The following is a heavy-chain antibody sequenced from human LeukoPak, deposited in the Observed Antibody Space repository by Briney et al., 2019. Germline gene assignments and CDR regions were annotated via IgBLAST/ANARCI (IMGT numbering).Heavy chain of an antibody. D-gene: IGHD5-18*01. Sequence: PSETLSLTCAVYGGSFSGYYWSWIRQPPGKGLEWIGEINHSGSTNYNPSLKSRVTISVDTSKNQFSLKLSSVTAADTAVYYCARGVGGYSYGFKLTYFDYWGQGTLVTVSS. V-gene: IGHV4-34*01. J-gene: IGHJ4*02. CDR1: GGSFSGYY. CDR3: ARGVGGYSYGFKLTYFDY. CDR2: INHSGST.